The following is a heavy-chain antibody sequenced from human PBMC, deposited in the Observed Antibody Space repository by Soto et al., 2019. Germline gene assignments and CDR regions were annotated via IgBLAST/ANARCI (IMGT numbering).Heavy chain of an antibody. CDR2: ISTYNGNI. CDR3: ARDHLRGSGGPGPPYHYGMAV. V-gene: IGHV1-18*01. Sequence: GASVKVSCKASGYTFSNYGISWVRQAPAQGLEWMGWISTYNGNINYAQKVQGRVTMTTDTSTSTAYLEVRSLRSDDTAVYYCARDHLRGSGGPGPPYHYGMAVWGQGTTVTVSS. J-gene: IGHJ6*02. D-gene: IGHD6-19*01. CDR1: GYTFSNYG.